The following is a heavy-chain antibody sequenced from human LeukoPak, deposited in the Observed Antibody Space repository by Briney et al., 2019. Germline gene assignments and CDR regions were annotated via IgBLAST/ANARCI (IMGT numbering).Heavy chain of an antibody. J-gene: IGHJ4*02. V-gene: IGHV1-18*01. CDR2: ISAYNGNT. CDR1: DYSFTSYG. D-gene: IGHD1-26*01. Sequence: ASVKVSCKASDYSFTSYGISWVRQAPGQGLEWMGWISAYNGNTNYAQKLQGRVTMTTDTSTSTAYMELRSLRSDDTAVYYCARWEPKEYYFDYWGQGTLVTVSS. CDR3: ARWEPKEYYFDY.